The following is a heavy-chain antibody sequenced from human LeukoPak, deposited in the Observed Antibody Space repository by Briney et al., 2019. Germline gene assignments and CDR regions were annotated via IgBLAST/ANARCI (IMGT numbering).Heavy chain of an antibody. CDR3: ARAGYSYGYYYYYYMDV. Sequence: PGRSLRLSCAASGFTFDDYAMHWVRQAPGKGLEWVSGISWNSGSIGYADSVKGRFTISRDNAKNSLYLQMNSLRAEDTAVYYCARAGYSYGYYYYYYMDVWGKGTTVTVSS. CDR2: ISWNSGSI. D-gene: IGHD5-18*01. J-gene: IGHJ6*03. CDR1: GFTFDDYA. V-gene: IGHV3-9*01.